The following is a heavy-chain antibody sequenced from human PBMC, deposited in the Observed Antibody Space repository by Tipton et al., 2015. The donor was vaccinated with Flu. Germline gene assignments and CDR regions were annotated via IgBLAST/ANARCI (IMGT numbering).Heavy chain of an antibody. CDR3: AKEVATITTVAGGMDV. Sequence: SLRLSCAASGFTFSNYAMSWVRQAPGKGLEWVSVSSGSGGSTYYADSVKGRFTISRDNSKNTLYLHLNSQRAEDTAVYYCAKEVATITTVAGGMDVWGQGTTVTVSS. CDR2: SSGSGGST. V-gene: IGHV3-23*01. CDR1: GFTFSNYA. D-gene: IGHD5-12*01. J-gene: IGHJ6*02.